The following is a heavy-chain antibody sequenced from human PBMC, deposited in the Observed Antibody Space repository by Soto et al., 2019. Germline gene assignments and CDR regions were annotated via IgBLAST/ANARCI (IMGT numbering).Heavy chain of an antibody. CDR3: ARGETVGPRPGYDY. CDR1: GFTYNIHS. CDR2: ISGDTIHI. Sequence: PGGSLRLSCEGSGFTYNIHSMNWVRQVPGKGLEWVSSISGDTIHILYSASVKGRFTISRDNAMNSLSLQMDSLKVEDTGVYYCARGETVGPRPGYDYWSQGILVTVSS. D-gene: IGHD6-6*01. V-gene: IGHV3-21*06. J-gene: IGHJ4*02.